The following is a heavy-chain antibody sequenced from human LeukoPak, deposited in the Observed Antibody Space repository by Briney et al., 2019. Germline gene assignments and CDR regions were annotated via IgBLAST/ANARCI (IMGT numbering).Heavy chain of an antibody. CDR1: GYTFTSYG. CDR2: ISAYNGNT. J-gene: IGHJ4*02. V-gene: IGHV1-18*01. Sequence: ASVKVSCKASGYTFTSYGISWVRQAPGQGLEWMGWISAYNGNTNYARKLQGRVTMTTDTSTSTAYMELRSLRSDDTAVYYCARAQYYYDSSGYSQFDYWGQGTLVTVSS. D-gene: IGHD3-22*01. CDR3: ARAQYYYDSSGYSQFDY.